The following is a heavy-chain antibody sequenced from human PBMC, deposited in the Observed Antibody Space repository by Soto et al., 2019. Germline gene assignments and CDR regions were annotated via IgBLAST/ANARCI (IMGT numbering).Heavy chain of an antibody. CDR3: ARVERGTATTVVDAFDI. CDR1: GGFVSSGSYY. Sequence: QVQLQQWGAGLLKPSETLSLTCAVYGGFVSSGSYYWSWIRQPPGKGLEWIGEMSHSGGTHFNPSLKRRVTISVDTSKSKFALKGSCVTAAVSALYYCARVERGTATTVVDAFDIWGPGTMVTVSS. V-gene: IGHV4-34*01. D-gene: IGHD1-1*01. J-gene: IGHJ3*02. CDR2: MSHSGGT.